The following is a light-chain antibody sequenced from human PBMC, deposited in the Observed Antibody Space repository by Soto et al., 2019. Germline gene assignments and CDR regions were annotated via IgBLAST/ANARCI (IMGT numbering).Light chain of an antibody. J-gene: IGKJ1*01. CDR1: QSIRRS. Sequence: DIQMTQSPSSLTASVADRVTITCRASQSIRRSLNWYQQKPGKAPNLLIYAASSLQTGVPSRFTGSGSGTDFTLTISNLQPEDFAVYYCQQTYSSPRTFGQWTKVEIK. V-gene: IGKV1-39*01. CDR2: AAS. CDR3: QQTYSSPRT.